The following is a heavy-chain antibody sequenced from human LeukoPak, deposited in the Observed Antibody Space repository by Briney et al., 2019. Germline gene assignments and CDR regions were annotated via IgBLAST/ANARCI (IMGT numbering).Heavy chain of an antibody. CDR3: ARDQWLLPTHYFDY. CDR2: ISAYNGNT. D-gene: IGHD6-19*01. Sequence: ASVKVSCKASGYTFTSYGISWVRQAPGQGLEWMGWISAYNGNTNYAQKLQGRVTMTTDTSTSTAYMELRSLRSDDTAVYYCARDQWLLPTHYFDYWAREPWSPPPQ. J-gene: IGHJ4*02. CDR1: GYTFTSYG. V-gene: IGHV1-18*01.